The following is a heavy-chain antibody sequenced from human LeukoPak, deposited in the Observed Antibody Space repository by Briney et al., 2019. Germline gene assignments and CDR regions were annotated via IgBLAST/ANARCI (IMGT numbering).Heavy chain of an antibody. Sequence: ASVKVSCKASGYTFTSYGISWVRQAPGQGLEWMGWISAYNGNTNYAQKLQGRATMTTDTSTSTAYMELRSLRSDDTAVYYCAREECSGSRCYSSNPSWYFYYMDVWGKGTTVTVSS. CDR1: GYTFTSYG. D-gene: IGHD2-15*01. CDR2: ISAYNGNT. CDR3: AREECSGSRCYSSNPSWYFYYMDV. V-gene: IGHV1-18*01. J-gene: IGHJ6*03.